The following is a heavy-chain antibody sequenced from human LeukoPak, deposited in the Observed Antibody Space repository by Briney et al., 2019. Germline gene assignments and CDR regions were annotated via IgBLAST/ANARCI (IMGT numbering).Heavy chain of an antibody. J-gene: IGHJ3*02. D-gene: IGHD2-2*02. CDR1: GFTFSSYA. CDR3: ATPVERYCSSTSCYTDDAFDI. V-gene: IGHV3-23*01. Sequence: PGGSLRLSCAASGFTFSSYAMSWVRQAPGKGLEWVSAISGSGGGTYYADSVKGRFTISRDNSKNTLYLQMNSLRAEDTAVYYCATPVERYCSSTSCYTDDAFDIWGQGTMVTVSS. CDR2: ISGSGGGT.